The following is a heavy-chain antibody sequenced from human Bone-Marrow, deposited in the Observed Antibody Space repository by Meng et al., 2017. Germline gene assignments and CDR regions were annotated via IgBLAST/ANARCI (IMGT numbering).Heavy chain of an antibody. V-gene: IGHV4-4*02. D-gene: IGHD6-19*01. J-gene: IGHJ4*02. CDR1: GASVSSGYW. Sequence: QVQRQGSGPGLVKPSRTLSLTCGVSGASVSSGYWCTWVRQPPGKGLEWIGDFHHSGTTNYNPSLRSRVTISVDTSKNQFSLRLTSVTAADTAVYYCAASPGWWRIDSWGQGTLVTVSS. CDR3: AASPGWWRIDS. CDR2: FHHSGTT.